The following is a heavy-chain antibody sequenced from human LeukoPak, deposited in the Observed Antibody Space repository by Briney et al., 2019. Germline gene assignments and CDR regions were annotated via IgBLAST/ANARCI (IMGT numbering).Heavy chain of an antibody. CDR2: INPRSGGT. D-gene: IGHD3/OR15-3a*01. J-gene: IGHJ3*01. CDR1: GSTLTAYY. Sequence: GASVKVSCKTSGSTLTAYYMQWVRQAPGQGLEWVGWINPRSGGTRYAQKFQGRVTMTRNTSISTVHMELTSLTSDDTAVYYCARSGPEDWAGWADAFDFWGQGTMVTVSS. CDR3: ARSGPEDWAGWADAFDF. V-gene: IGHV1-2*02.